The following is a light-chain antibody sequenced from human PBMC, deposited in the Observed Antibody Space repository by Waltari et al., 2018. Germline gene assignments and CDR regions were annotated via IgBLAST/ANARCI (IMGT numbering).Light chain of an antibody. V-gene: IGLV2-8*01. CDR1: SSDVGGSNY. CDR2: EVT. J-gene: IGLJ3*02. CDR3: SSYAGSNKGV. Sequence: QSALTQPPSASGSPGQSVPISCTGTSSDVGGSNYVSWYQQHPGKAPKLMIYEVTKRPSGVPDRFSGSKSGNTASLTVSGLQAEDEADYYCSSYAGSNKGVFGGGTKLTVL.